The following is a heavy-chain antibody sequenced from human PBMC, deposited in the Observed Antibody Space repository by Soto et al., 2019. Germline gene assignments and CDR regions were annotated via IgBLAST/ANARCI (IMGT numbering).Heavy chain of an antibody. Sequence: ASEELACKASGDTFTSYAMHWVRQDTGQRVEWKRWINAGHGNTQYPQKFPGRVTITRDTSASTAYMELSSLRSEDTAVYYCARDPSYYGMDVWGQGTTVTVSS. V-gene: IGHV1-3*01. CDR2: INAGHGNT. CDR3: ARDPSYYGMDV. CDR1: GDTFTSYA. J-gene: IGHJ6*02.